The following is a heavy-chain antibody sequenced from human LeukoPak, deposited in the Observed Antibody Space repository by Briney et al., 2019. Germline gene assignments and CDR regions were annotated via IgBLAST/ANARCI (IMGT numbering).Heavy chain of an antibody. CDR2: ISAYNGNT. J-gene: IGHJ4*02. V-gene: IGHV1-18*01. Sequence: ASVKVSCKASGYTFTSYGISWVRQAPGQGLEWMGWISAYNGNTNYAQKLQGRVTMTTDTSTSTAYMELRSLRSDDTAVYYCARDLDDYVWGSYRPFDYWGQGTLVTVSS. CDR3: ARDLDDYVWGSYRPFDY. CDR1: GYTFTSYG. D-gene: IGHD3-16*02.